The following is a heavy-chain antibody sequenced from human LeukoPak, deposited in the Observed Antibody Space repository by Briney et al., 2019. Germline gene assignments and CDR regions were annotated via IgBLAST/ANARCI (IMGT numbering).Heavy chain of an antibody. D-gene: IGHD5-18*01. CDR1: GYTFTSYF. CDR3: AKEVRARGYSYGYLPFGY. V-gene: IGHV1-46*01. CDR2: INPSGGST. Sequence: ASVKVSCKASGYTFTSYFMHWVRQAPGQGPEWMGIINPSGGSTSYAQKFQGRVTMTRDTSTSTVYMELSSLRAEDTAVYYCAKEVRARGYSYGYLPFGYWGQGTLVTVSS. J-gene: IGHJ4*02.